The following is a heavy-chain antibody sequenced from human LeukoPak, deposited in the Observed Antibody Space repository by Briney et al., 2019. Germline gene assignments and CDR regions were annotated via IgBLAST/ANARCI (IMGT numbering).Heavy chain of an antibody. V-gene: IGHV4-59*01. CDR2: IYYSGST. Sequence: SGTLSLTCTVSVGTISSYYCSGMRPPPAKGLEWIGYIYYSGSTNYNPSLKSRVSISVDSSKNQFSLKLSSVTAAGTAVYYCARDLRDYVWGSYLDVWGKGTTVTVSS. J-gene: IGHJ6*03. D-gene: IGHD3-16*01. CDR3: ARDLRDYVWGSYLDV. CDR1: VGTISSYY.